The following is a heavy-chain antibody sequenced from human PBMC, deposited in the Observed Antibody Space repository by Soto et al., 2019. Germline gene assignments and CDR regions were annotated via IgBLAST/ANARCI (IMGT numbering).Heavy chain of an antibody. D-gene: IGHD3-22*01. Sequence: ASVKVSCKASGYTFTSYGISWVRQAPGQGLEWMGWISAYNGNTNYAQKLQGRVTMTTDTSTSTAYMELRSLRSDDTAVYYCAREAREPYSSGYCSTTDYWGQGTLVTVSS. CDR1: GYTFTSYG. J-gene: IGHJ4*02. CDR3: AREAREPYSSGYCSTTDY. CDR2: ISAYNGNT. V-gene: IGHV1-18*04.